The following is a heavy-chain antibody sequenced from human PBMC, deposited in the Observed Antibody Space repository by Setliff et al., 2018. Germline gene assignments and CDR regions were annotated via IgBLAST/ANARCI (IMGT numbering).Heavy chain of an antibody. CDR2: IIPIFGTA. CDR3: ASFARDEGVGDYGGY. V-gene: IGHV1-69*13. J-gene: IGHJ4*02. D-gene: IGHD2-15*01. Sequence: VASVKVSCKASGDTFSTYALSWVRQAPGQGLEWMGRIIPIFGTANYAQRFQGRVTITADESTSTAYMELSSLRSEDTAVYYCASFARDEGVGDYGGYWGQGTLVTVSS. CDR1: GDTFSTYA.